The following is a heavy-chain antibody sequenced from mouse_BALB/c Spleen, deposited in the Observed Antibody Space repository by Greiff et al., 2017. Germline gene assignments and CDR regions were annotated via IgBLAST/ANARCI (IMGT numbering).Heavy chain of an antibody. CDR3: ASLRDYYAMDY. CDR2: ISSGGSYT. CDR1: GFTFSSYA. D-gene: IGHD3-3*01. Sequence: EVQRVESGGGLVKPGGSLKLSCAASGFTFSSYAMSWVRQTPEKRLEWVATISSGGSYTYYPDSVKGRFTISRDNAKNTLYLQMSSLRSEDTAMYYCASLRDYYAMDYWGQGTSVTVSS. J-gene: IGHJ4*01. V-gene: IGHV5-9-3*01.